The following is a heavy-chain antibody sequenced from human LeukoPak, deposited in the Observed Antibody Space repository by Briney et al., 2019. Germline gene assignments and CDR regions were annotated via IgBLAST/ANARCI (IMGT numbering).Heavy chain of an antibody. CDR3: ARDRYYYDSSARYFDY. CDR1: GGSISRYY. Sequence: SETLSLTCTVSGGSISRYYWSWIRQPAGKGLEWIGRTHTSGSNNYSPSLKSGVTMSVDTSKNQFSLKLSSVTGADTAVYYCARDRYYYDSSARYFDYWGQGTLVTVSS. V-gene: IGHV4-4*07. J-gene: IGHJ4*02. D-gene: IGHD3-22*01. CDR2: THTSGSN.